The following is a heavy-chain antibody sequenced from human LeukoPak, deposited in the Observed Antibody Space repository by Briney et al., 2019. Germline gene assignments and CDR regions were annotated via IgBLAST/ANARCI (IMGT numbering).Heavy chain of an antibody. J-gene: IGHJ1*01. Sequence: PGRSLRLSCAASGFTFSSYAMHWVRQAPGKGLEWVAVISYDGSNKYYADSVKGRFTISRDNSKNTLYLQMNSLRAEDTAVYYCARDPPSEQWPPLQYSQHWGQGTLATVSS. CDR3: ARDPPSEQWPPLQYSQH. CDR1: GFTFSSYA. V-gene: IGHV3-30-3*01. CDR2: ISYDGSNK. D-gene: IGHD6-19*01.